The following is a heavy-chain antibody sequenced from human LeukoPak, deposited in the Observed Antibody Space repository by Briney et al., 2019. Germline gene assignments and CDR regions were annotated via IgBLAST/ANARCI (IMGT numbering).Heavy chain of an antibody. D-gene: IGHD2-2*01. V-gene: IGHV4-39*01. CDR2: IYYTGST. CDR1: GGSISSRSYY. J-gene: IGHJ5*02. Sequence: PSETLSLTCTVSGGSISSRSYYWGWIRQPPGKGLEWIGSIYYTGSTYNNPALNSPVTISVDTSKNQFSLNLSSVTAADKAVYYCARHQLLLLPAWFDPWGQGTLVTVSS. CDR3: ARHQLLLLPAWFDP.